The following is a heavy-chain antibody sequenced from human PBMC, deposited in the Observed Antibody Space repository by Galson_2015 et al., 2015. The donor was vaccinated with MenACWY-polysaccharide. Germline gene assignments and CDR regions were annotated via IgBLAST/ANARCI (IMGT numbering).Heavy chain of an antibody. V-gene: IGHV3-23*01. CDR1: GFTFSSYA. Sequence: SLRLSCAASGFTFSSYAMSWVRQAPGKGLEWVSAISGSGGSTYYADSMKGRFTISRDNSKNTLYLQMNSLRAEDTAVYYCAKDPHYDFWSGSTDWFDPWGQGTLVTVSS. CDR2: ISGSGGST. CDR3: AKDPHYDFWSGSTDWFDP. D-gene: IGHD3-3*01. J-gene: IGHJ5*02.